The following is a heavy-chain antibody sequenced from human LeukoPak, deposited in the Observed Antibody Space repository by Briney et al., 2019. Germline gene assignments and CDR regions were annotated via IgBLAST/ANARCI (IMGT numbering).Heavy chain of an antibody. CDR1: GFTFSSYS. CDR3: AELGITMIGGV. V-gene: IGHV3-21*01. CDR2: ISSGSSYI. Sequence: PGGSLRLSCAASGFTFSSYSMNWVRQAPGKGLEWVSSISSGSSYIYYADSVKGRFTISRDNAKNSLYLQVNSLRAEDTAVYYCAELGITMIGGVWGKGTTVTISS. D-gene: IGHD3-10*02. J-gene: IGHJ6*04.